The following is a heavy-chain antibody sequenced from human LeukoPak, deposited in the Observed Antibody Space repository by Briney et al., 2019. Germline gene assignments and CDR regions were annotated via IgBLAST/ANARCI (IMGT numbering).Heavy chain of an antibody. CDR1: GYTLTELS. J-gene: IGHJ3*02. D-gene: IGHD3-9*01. CDR2: FDPEDGET. CDR3: ATEVDILTGYYKDAFDI. V-gene: IGHV1-24*01. Sequence: ASVKVSCKVPGYTLTELSMHWVRQAPGKGLEWMGGFDPEDGETIYAQKFQGRVTMTEDTSTDTAYMELSSLRSEDTAVYYCATEVDILTGYYKDAFDIWGQGTMVTVSS.